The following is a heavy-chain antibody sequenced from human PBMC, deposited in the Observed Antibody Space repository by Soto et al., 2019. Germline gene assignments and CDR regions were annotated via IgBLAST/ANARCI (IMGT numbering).Heavy chain of an antibody. CDR2: INHSGST. D-gene: IGHD5-18*01. Sequence: PSETLSLSCAVYGGSFSGYYWSWIRQPPGKGLEWIGEINHSGSTNYNPSLKSRVTISVDTSKNQFSLKLSSVTAADAAVYYCARPLYSYGPMDVWGQGTTVT. V-gene: IGHV4-34*01. CDR3: ARPLYSYGPMDV. J-gene: IGHJ6*02. CDR1: GGSFSGYY.